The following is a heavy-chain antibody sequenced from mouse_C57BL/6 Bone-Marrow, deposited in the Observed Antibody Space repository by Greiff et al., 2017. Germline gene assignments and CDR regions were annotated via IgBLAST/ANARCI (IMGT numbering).Heavy chain of an antibody. J-gene: IGHJ3*01. D-gene: IGHD1-1*01. Sequence: EVMLVESGGDLVKPGGSLQLSCAASGFTFSSYGMSWVRQTPDKRLEWVATFSSGGSYTYYPDSVKGRFTISRDNATHTLYLQMSSLTSEDTAMYYCAHGSSSAWFAYWGQGTLVTVSA. CDR1: GFTFSSYG. V-gene: IGHV5-6*01. CDR3: AHGSSSAWFAY. CDR2: FSSGGSYT.